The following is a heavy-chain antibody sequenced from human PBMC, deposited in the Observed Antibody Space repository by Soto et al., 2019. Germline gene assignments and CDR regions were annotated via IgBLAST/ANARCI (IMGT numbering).Heavy chain of an antibody. D-gene: IGHD6-13*01. CDR1: GYTFTSYD. Sequence: QVQLVQSGAEVKKPGASVKVSCKASGYTFTSYDINWVRQATGQGREWMGWMNPNSGNTGYAQKFQGRVTRTRKPSISNAYMELSSLRAEDTAVYYCARERCHSRSGSDAFDIWGQGTMVTVSS. CDR2: MNPNSGNT. CDR3: ARERCHSRSGSDAFDI. V-gene: IGHV1-8*01. J-gene: IGHJ3*02.